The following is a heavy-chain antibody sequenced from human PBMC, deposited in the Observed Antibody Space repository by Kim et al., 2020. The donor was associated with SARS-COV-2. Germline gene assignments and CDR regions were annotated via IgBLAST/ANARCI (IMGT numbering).Heavy chain of an antibody. CDR1: GGTFSSYA. J-gene: IGHJ6*04. Sequence: SVKVSCKASGGTFSSYAISWVRQAPGQGLEWMGGIIPIFGTANYAQKFQGRVTITADESTSTAYMELSSLRSEDTAVYYCASRYDILTGYYDYYGMDVWGDGSTVTVSS. CDR2: IIPIFGTA. D-gene: IGHD3-9*01. V-gene: IGHV1-69*13. CDR3: ASRYDILTGYYDYYGMDV.